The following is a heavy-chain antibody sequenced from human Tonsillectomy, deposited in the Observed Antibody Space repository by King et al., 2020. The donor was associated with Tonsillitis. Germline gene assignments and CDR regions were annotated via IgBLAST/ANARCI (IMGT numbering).Heavy chain of an antibody. CDR3: AKTSPYGGYAPAFDY. V-gene: IGHV3-30*18. CDR1: GFTFSSYG. Sequence: HVQLVESGGGVVQPGRSLRLSCAASGFTFSSYGMHWVRQAPGKGLEWGAVISYDGSNKYYADSVKGRFTNSRDNSKNTLYLQMNSLRAEDTAVYYCAKTSPYGGYAPAFDYWGQGTLVTVSS. CDR2: ISYDGSNK. D-gene: IGHD5-12*01. J-gene: IGHJ4*02.